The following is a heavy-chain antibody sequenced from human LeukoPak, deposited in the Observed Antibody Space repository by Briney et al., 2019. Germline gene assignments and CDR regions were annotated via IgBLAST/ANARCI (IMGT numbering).Heavy chain of an antibody. CDR1: GGSFSGYY. Sequence: SETLSLTCAVYGGSFSGYYWSWIRQPPGKGLEWIGYIYYSGSTNYNPSLKSRVTISVDTSKNQFSLKLSSVTAADTAVYYCARTGSSGWQQKYYYYYMDVWGKGTTVTISS. D-gene: IGHD6-19*01. J-gene: IGHJ6*03. CDR3: ARTGSSGWQQKYYYYYMDV. V-gene: IGHV4-59*08. CDR2: IYYSGST.